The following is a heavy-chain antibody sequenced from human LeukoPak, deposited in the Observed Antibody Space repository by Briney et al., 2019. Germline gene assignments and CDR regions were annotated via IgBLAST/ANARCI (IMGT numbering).Heavy chain of an antibody. CDR2: ISSSGSTI. Sequence: PGGSLRLSCAASGFTFSSYGMHWVRQAPGKGLEWVSYISSSGSTIYYADSVKGRFTISRDNAKNSLYLQMNSLRAEDTAVYYCARDRSSSVVAAAGTSGYWGQGTLVTVSS. V-gene: IGHV3-48*04. J-gene: IGHJ4*02. CDR3: ARDRSSSVVAAAGTSGY. CDR1: GFTFSSYG. D-gene: IGHD6-13*01.